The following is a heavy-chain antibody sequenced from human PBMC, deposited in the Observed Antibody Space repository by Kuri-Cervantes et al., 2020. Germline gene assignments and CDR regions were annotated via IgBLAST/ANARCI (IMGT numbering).Heavy chain of an antibody. CDR3: AKDPSLYHYYMDV. V-gene: IGHV3-30*02. J-gene: IGHJ6*03. D-gene: IGHD6-6*01. CDR2: IWYDGSKK. CDR1: GFTFSVYG. Sequence: GGSLRLSCAASGFTFSVYGMYWVRQAPGNGLGWVAVIWYDGSKKYYADSVKGRFTISRDNSKNTPYLQMNSLRAEDTAVYYCAKDPSLYHYYMDVWGKGTTVTVSS.